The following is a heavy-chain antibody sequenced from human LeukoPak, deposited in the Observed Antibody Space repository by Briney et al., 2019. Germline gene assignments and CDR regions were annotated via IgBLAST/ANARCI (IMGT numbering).Heavy chain of an antibody. J-gene: IGHJ4*02. CDR3: ARAYYYDSSGYPADY. CDR1: GGNIDNFA. CDR2: ISAYNGNT. V-gene: IGHV1-18*04. D-gene: IGHD3-22*01. Sequence: ASVKVSCKASGGNIDNFAISWVRQAPGQGLEWMGWISAYNGNTNYAQKLQGRVTMTTDTSTSTAYMELRSLRSDDTAVYYCARAYYYDSSGYPADYWGQGTLVTVSS.